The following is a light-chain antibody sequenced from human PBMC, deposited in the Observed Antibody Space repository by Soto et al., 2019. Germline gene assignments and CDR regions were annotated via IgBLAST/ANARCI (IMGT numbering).Light chain of an antibody. Sequence: QSVLTEPACVSASPGQSITVSCTGTSSDVGGYNYVSWYQQHPGKAPKLMIYEVSNRPLGVSNRFSGSKSGNTASLTISGLQAEDEADYYCTSYTSSSTLDVFGTGTKVTVL. CDR2: EVS. CDR3: TSYTSSSTLDV. J-gene: IGLJ1*01. V-gene: IGLV2-14*01. CDR1: SSDVGGYNY.